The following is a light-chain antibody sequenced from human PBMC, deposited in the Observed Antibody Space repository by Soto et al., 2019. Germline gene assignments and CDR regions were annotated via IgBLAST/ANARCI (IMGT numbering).Light chain of an antibody. V-gene: IGLV2-14*01. Sequence: QSVLTQPASVSVSPGQSITISCTGTSSDVGGYSYVSWYQQHPGKAPKLMIYEVSNRPSGVSNRFSGSKSGNTASLTISGLQAEDEADYYCSSYTSSSTLVVFGGGTKVTVL. CDR1: SSDVGGYSY. CDR3: SSYTSSSTLVV. J-gene: IGLJ2*01. CDR2: EVS.